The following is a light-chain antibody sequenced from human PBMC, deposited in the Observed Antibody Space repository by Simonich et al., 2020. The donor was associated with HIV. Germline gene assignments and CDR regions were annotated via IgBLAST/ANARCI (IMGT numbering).Light chain of an antibody. Sequence: QSALTQPASVSGSPGQSITISCTGTSSDVGSYDLVSWSQHYPGKAPKLMISEVSKRPSGVSNRFSGSKSGNTASLTISGLKAEDEADYYCCSYAGTTFVVFGGGTKLTVL. CDR3: CSYAGTTFVV. V-gene: IGLV2-23*02. CDR2: EVS. J-gene: IGLJ2*01. CDR1: SSDVGSYDL.